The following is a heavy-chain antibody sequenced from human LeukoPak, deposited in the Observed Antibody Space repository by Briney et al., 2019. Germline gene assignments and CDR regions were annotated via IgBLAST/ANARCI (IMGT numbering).Heavy chain of an antibody. CDR2: IYTSGST. Sequence: SQTLSLTCTVSGGSISSGSYYWSWIRQPAGKGLEWIGRIYTSGSTSYNPSLKSRVTISVDTSKNQFSLKLSSVTAADTAVYYCARAGVLEWLNWFDPWGQGTLVTVSS. CDR3: ARAGVLEWLNWFDP. D-gene: IGHD3-3*01. V-gene: IGHV4-61*02. CDR1: GGSISSGSYY. J-gene: IGHJ5*02.